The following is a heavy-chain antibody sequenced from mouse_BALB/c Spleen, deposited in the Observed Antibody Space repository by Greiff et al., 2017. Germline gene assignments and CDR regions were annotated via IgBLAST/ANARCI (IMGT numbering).Heavy chain of an antibody. Sequence: EVHLVESGGGLVQPGGSLKLSCAASGFTFSSYTMSWVRQTPEKRLEWVAYISNGGGSTYYPDTVKGRFTISRDNAKNTLYLQMSSLKSEDTAMYYCARHRYFDVWGAGTTVTVSS. CDR2: ISNGGGST. V-gene: IGHV5-12-2*01. J-gene: IGHJ1*01. CDR1: GFTFSSYT. CDR3: ARHRYFDV.